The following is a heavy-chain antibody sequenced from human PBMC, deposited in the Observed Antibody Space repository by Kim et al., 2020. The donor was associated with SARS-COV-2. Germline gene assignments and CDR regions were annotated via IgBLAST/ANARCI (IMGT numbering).Heavy chain of an antibody. Sequence: GVSLRLSCAASGFSFDDHGMAWVRQAPGKGLEWVSSINWNGGSTGHAYSLKGRFTISRDNAKNSLYLQMNSLRVEDTALYYCARAYGSGTSDAFDFWGQGTLVIVSS. CDR2: INWNGGST. CDR1: GFSFDDHG. V-gene: IGHV3-20*04. CDR3: ARAYGSGTSDAFDF. D-gene: IGHD3-10*01. J-gene: IGHJ3*01.